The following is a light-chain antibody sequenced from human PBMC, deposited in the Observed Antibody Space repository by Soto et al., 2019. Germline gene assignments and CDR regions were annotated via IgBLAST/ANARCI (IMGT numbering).Light chain of an antibody. CDR2: DAS. Sequence: AIQLTQSPSSLSAYVGDSVSITCRASQGISSALAWYQQKPGRAPKLLIYDASSLEGGVPSRFSGSRSGTDFTLIVSSLQPEDFATYYCQQFDDYPFTFGPGTKVDIK. CDR1: QGISSA. J-gene: IGKJ3*01. CDR3: QQFDDYPFT. V-gene: IGKV1D-13*01.